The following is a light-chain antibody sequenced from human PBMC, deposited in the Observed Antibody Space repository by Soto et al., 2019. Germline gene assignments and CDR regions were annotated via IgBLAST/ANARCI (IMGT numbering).Light chain of an antibody. CDR2: GAS. CDR1: QSVSSSY. Sequence: EIVLTQSPGTLSLSPGERATLSCRASQSVSSSYLAWYQQKPGQAPRLLIYGASSRATGIPDMFSGSGSGTDFTLTSSRLEPEDFAVYYYQQYGSSSFTFGPGTKVDIK. CDR3: QQYGSSSFT. J-gene: IGKJ3*01. V-gene: IGKV3-20*01.